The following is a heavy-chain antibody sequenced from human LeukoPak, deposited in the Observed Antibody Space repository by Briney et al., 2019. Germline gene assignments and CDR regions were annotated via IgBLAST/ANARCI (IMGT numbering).Heavy chain of an antibody. V-gene: IGHV1-46*01. CDR2: IHPSGGST. CDR1: GYTFTNYY. Sequence: ASVTVSCKASGYTFTNYYLHWVRQAPGQGLEWMGIIHPSGGSTAYAQKFQGRVTMTRDTSTSTVYTELSSLRSEDTAVYYCARDSTTSSLADPWGQGTLVTVSS. J-gene: IGHJ5*02. D-gene: IGHD2-2*01. CDR3: ARDSTTSSLADP.